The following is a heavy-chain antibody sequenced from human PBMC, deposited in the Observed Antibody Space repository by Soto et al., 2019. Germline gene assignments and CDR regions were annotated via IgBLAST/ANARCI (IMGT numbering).Heavy chain of an antibody. CDR3: GKERYGDYMGATDY. CDR1: GFTFSSYA. D-gene: IGHD4-17*01. V-gene: IGHV3-23*01. J-gene: IGHJ4*02. Sequence: GGSLRLSCAASGFTFSSYAMSWVRQAPGKGLEWVSAISGSGGSTYYADSVKGRFTISRDNSKKTLYLQMNSLRAEGTAVYYCGKERYGDYMGATDYWGQGTLVTVSS. CDR2: ISGSGGST.